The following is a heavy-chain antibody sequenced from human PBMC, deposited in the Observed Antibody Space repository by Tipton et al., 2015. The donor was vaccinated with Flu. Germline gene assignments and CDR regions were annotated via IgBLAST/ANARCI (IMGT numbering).Heavy chain of an antibody. CDR2: ISYNGSP. V-gene: IGHV4-59*01. CDR3: AKDDCGAGPFYNGMGV. D-gene: IGHD4/OR15-4a*01. CDR1: GASISNFC. Sequence: TLSLACSVSGASISNFCWSWIRQPPGKGLEWIAYISYNGSPDYHPSLKSRVTISVNTSKNEFSLSPTSVTGADTAVYYCAKDDCGAGPFYNGMGVWGQGTTVTVSS. J-gene: IGHJ6*02.